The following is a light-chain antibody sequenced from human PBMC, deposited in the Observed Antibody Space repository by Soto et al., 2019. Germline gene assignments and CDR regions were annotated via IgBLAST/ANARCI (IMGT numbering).Light chain of an antibody. CDR2: TNN. V-gene: IGLV1-44*01. CDR1: NSNIGSDL. J-gene: IGLJ3*02. CDR3: ATWDGSLQSWV. Sequence: QSVLTQPPSVSGTPGQRVTISCSGSNSNIGSDLVNWYQQVPGTAPRLLIYTNNQRPSGVPDRFSDSTSGTSPSLAISGLQSEDESDYYCATWDGSLQSWVFGGGTKLTV.